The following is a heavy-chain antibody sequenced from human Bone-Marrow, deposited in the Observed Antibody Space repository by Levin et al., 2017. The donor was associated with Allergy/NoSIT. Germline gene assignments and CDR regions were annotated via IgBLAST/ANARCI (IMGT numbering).Heavy chain of an antibody. CDR1: GGSFSGYY. D-gene: IGHD6-19*01. CDR2: INHSGST. Sequence: SETLSLTCAVYGGSFSGYYWSWIRQPPGKGLEWIGEINHSGSTNYNPSLKSRVTISVDTSKNQFSLKLSSVTAADTAVYYCARGPRIAVAGSPFDYWGQGTLVTVSS. J-gene: IGHJ4*02. V-gene: IGHV4-34*01. CDR3: ARGPRIAVAGSPFDY.